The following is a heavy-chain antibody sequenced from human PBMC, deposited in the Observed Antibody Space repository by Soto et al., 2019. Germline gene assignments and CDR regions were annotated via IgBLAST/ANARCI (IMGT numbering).Heavy chain of an antibody. CDR3: ARDPDYYDSSGNLFDY. D-gene: IGHD3-22*01. J-gene: IGHJ4*02. V-gene: IGHV1-69*13. CDR2: IIPIFGTA. Sequence: SVKVSCKASGGTFSSYAISWVRQAPGQGLEWMGGIIPIFGTANYAQKFQGRVTITADESTSTAYMELSSLRSEDTAVYYCARDPDYYDSSGNLFDYWGQGTLVTVSS. CDR1: GGTFSSYA.